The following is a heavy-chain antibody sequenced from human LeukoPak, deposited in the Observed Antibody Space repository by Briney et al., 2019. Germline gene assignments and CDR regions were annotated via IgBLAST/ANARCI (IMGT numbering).Heavy chain of an antibody. J-gene: IGHJ4*02. V-gene: IGHV3-30*03. CDR3: ARCPESSGYYYELDS. CDR1: GFTFSLYG. Sequence: GRSLRLSCAASGFTFSLYGMHWVRQAPGKGLEWVAVISYHGNNEYYADSVKGRFTISRDNYKNTLYLQMNSLTAEDTAVYYCARCPESSGYYYELDSWGQGTLVTVSS. D-gene: IGHD3-22*01. CDR2: ISYHGNNE.